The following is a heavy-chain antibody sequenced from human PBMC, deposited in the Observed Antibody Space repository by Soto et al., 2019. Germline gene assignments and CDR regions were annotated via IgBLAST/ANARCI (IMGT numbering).Heavy chain of an antibody. V-gene: IGHV3-23*01. CDR2: ISGSGGSP. D-gene: IGHD3-22*01. CDR3: TTDSYSTIIIVRFDY. CDR1: GFTFSSYG. Sequence: GGSLRLSCAASGFTFSSYGMHWVRQAPGKGLEWVSTISGSGGSPYYADSVKGRFTISRDDSNNMVYLQMNSLKIEDTAVYYCTTDSYSTIIIVRFDYWGHGTLVTVSS. J-gene: IGHJ4*01.